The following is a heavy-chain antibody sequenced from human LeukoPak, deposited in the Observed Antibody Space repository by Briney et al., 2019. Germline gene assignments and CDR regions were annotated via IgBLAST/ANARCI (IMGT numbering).Heavy chain of an antibody. CDR2: IYYSGST. V-gene: IGHV4-59*01. J-gene: IGHJ4*02. CDR3: TRVAPHRQSDY. CDR1: GGSFSGDY. Sequence: TSSETLSLTCTVSGGSFSGDYWSWIRQPPGKGLEWIGYIYYSGSTKYNLSLKGRVTISVDTSKNQFSLKLSSVSAADTAVYYCTRVAPHRQSDYWGQGTLVTVSS.